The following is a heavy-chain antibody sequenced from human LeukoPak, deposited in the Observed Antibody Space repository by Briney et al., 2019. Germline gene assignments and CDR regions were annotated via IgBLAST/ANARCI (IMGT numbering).Heavy chain of an antibody. V-gene: IGHV4-61*02. D-gene: IGHD3-22*01. CDR2: IYTSGST. Sequence: PSETLSLTCTVSGGSVSTGSYYWSWIRQPAGRGLEWIGRIYTSGSTNYNPSLKSRVSMSVDTSKNQFSLKLSSVTAADTAVYYCARDSYYYDSSGYLIFDYWGQGTLVTVSS. J-gene: IGHJ4*02. CDR1: GGSVSTGSYY. CDR3: ARDSYYYDSSGYLIFDY.